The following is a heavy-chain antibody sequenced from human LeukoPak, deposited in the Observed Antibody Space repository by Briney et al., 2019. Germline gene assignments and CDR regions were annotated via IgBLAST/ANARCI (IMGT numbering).Heavy chain of an antibody. V-gene: IGHV3-64*01. Sequence: PGGSLRLSCAASGFTFSSYAMHWVRQDPGKGLEYFSAISSNGGSTYYANSVKGRFTISRDNSKNTLYLQMGGLRAEDMAVYYCARDKNPTEWDIVATMGFDYWGQGTLVTVSS. J-gene: IGHJ4*02. CDR2: ISSNGGST. D-gene: IGHD5-12*01. CDR3: ARDKNPTEWDIVATMGFDY. CDR1: GFTFSSYA.